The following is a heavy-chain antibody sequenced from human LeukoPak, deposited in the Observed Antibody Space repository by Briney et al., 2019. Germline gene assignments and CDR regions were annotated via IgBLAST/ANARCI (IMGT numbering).Heavy chain of an antibody. CDR3: ARGGPTKNYYDSSGS. CDR2: MNPNSGNT. V-gene: IGHV1-8*01. CDR1: GYTFTSYD. J-gene: IGHJ5*02. Sequence: ASVKVSCKASGYTFTSYDINWVRQAAGQGLEWMGWMNPNSGNTGYAQKFQGRVTMTRNTSISTAYMELSSLRSEDTAVYYCARGGPTKNYYDSSGSWGQGTLVTVSS. D-gene: IGHD3-22*01.